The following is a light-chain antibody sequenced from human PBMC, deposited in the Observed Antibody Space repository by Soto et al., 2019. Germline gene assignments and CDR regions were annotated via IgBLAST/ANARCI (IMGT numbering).Light chain of an antibody. V-gene: IGKV1-12*01. CDR1: QNINTW. CDR3: QLADKVPFT. Sequence: DIQMTQSPSSVSASVGDRVTITCRASQNINTWLAWYQQKPGKAPKLLISGASDLQRGVPSRFGATGSGPDFTLTISSLQPEDCATYYCQLADKVPFTFGPVTRVDI. J-gene: IGKJ3*01. CDR2: GAS.